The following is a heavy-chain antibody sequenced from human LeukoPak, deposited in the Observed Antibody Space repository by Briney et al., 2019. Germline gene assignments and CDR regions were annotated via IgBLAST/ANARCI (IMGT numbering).Heavy chain of an antibody. Sequence: GGSLRLSCAASGFTFSSYSMNWVRQAPGKGLEWVSSISSSSSYIYYADSVKGRFTISRDNAKNSLYLQMNSLRAEDTAVYYCARVYDYGWGSYHMYYFDYWGQGTLVTVSS. V-gene: IGHV3-21*01. CDR2: ISSSSSYI. CDR3: ARVYDYGWGSYHMYYFDY. CDR1: GFTFSSYS. J-gene: IGHJ4*02. D-gene: IGHD3-16*02.